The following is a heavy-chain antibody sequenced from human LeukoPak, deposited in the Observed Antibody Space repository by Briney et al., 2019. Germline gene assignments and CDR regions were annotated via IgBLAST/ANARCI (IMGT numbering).Heavy chain of an antibody. Sequence: GGSLRVSCAASGFTFSNYWMSWVRQAPGKGLEWVANINQDVSEKYYVDSVKGRFTISRDNAKNSVYLQMSGLRAEDTAVYYCARDISGWYNLDYWGQGTLVTVSS. V-gene: IGHV3-7*04. CDR1: GFTFSNYW. CDR3: ARDISGWYNLDY. D-gene: IGHD6-19*01. CDR2: INQDVSEK. J-gene: IGHJ4*02.